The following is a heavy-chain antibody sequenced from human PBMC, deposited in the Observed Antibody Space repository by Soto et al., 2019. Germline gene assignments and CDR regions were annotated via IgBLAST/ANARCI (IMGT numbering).Heavy chain of an antibody. Sequence: GGSLRLSCAASGFTFSSYAMHWVRQAPGKGLEWVAVISYDGSNKYYADSVKGRFTISRDNSKNTLYLQMNSLRAEDTAVYYCARDRRGYSGYDPYYYYYYGMDVWGQGTTVTVSS. V-gene: IGHV3-30-3*01. CDR3: ARDRRGYSGYDPYYYYYYGMDV. CDR1: GFTFSSYA. D-gene: IGHD5-12*01. CDR2: ISYDGSNK. J-gene: IGHJ6*02.